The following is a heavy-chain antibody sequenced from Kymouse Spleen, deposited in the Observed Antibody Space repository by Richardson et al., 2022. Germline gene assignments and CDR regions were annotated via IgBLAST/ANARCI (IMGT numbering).Heavy chain of an antibody. CDR1: GGSISSSSYY. CDR2: IYYSGST. CDR3: ARHPIAVAGTKDY. J-gene: IGHJ4*02. D-gene: IGHD6-19*01. Sequence: QLQLQESGPGLVKPSETLSLTCTVSGGSISSSSYYWGWIRQPPGKGLEWIGSIYYSGSTYYNPSLKSRVTISVDTSKNQFSLKLSSVTAADTAVYYCARHPIAVAGTKDYWGQGTLVTVSS. V-gene: IGHV4-39*01.